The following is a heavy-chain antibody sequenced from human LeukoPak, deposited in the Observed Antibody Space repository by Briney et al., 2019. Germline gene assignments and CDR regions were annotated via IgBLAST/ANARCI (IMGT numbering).Heavy chain of an antibody. D-gene: IGHD6-13*01. Sequence: ASVKVSCKTSGYTFTNYGISWVRQAPGLGLEWMGWISAYNGNTDYAQKVQGRVTMTTDTSTSTAYMELRSLRFDDTAVYYCARDQSVRLLQTSSTYFKHVFAIWGQGSMVTVSS. CDR1: GYTFTNYG. CDR3: ARDQSVRLLQTSSTYFKHVFAI. V-gene: IGHV1-18*01. CDR2: ISAYNGNT. J-gene: IGHJ3*02.